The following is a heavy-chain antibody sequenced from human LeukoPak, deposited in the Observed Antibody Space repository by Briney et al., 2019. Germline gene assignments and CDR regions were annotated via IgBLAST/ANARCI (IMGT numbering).Heavy chain of an antibody. J-gene: IGHJ4*02. CDR1: GFTFSGSA. CDR3: TSPPGGGDY. CDR2: IRSKANSYAT. Sequence: GGSLRLSCAASGFTFSGSAMHWVRQASGKGLEWVGRIRSKANSYATAYAASVKGRFTISRDDSKNTAYLQMNSLKTEDTAVFSCTSPPGGGDYWGQGTLVTVSS. D-gene: IGHD3-10*01. V-gene: IGHV3-73*01.